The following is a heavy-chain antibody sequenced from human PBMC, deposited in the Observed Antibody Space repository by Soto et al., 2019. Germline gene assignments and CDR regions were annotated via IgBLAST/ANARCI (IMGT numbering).Heavy chain of an antibody. D-gene: IGHD3-9*01. CDR2: TYYRSKWYN. Sequence: SQTLSLTCAISGDSVSSNSAAWNWIRQSPSRGLEWLGRTYYRSKWYNDYAVSVKSRITINPDTSKNQFSLQLNSVTPDDTAVYYCSIGGYDNDDAFDIWGQGTMVTVSS. CDR1: GDSVSSNSAA. J-gene: IGHJ3*02. CDR3: SIGGYDNDDAFDI. V-gene: IGHV6-1*01.